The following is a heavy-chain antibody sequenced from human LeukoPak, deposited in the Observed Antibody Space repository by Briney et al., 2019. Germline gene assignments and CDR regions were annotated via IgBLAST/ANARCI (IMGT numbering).Heavy chain of an antibody. Sequence: GASVKVSCKASGYTFTSYDINWVRQATGQGLEWMGWMNPNSGNTGYAQKFQGRVTMTRNTSISTAYMELSSLRSEDTAVYYCAIYSSSPGDFDYWGQGTLVTVSS. CDR3: AIYSSSPGDFDY. CDR2: MNPNSGNT. D-gene: IGHD6-13*01. CDR1: GYTFTSYD. J-gene: IGHJ4*02. V-gene: IGHV1-8*01.